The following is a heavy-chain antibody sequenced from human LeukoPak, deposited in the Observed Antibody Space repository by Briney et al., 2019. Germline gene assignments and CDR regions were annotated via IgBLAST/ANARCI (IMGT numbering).Heavy chain of an antibody. CDR2: IWYDGSNK. CDR1: RLTFSSDG. CDR3: ARMNSFDSSLAFDI. Sequence: GGSLRLSCAASRLTFSSDGMDWGRQAPGKGLEWVAAIWYDGSNKHYADSVKGRFTISRDNSKNTLYLQMNSLRAEDTAVYYCARMNSFDSSLAFDIWGQGTMVTVSS. D-gene: IGHD3-22*01. J-gene: IGHJ3*02. V-gene: IGHV3-33*01.